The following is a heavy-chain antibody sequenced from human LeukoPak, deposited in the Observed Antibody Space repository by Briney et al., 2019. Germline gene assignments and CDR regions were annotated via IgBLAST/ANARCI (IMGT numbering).Heavy chain of an antibody. CDR3: ARDLHTIFGVVKRSDY. D-gene: IGHD3-3*01. J-gene: IGHJ4*02. CDR1: GYTFSSYG. CDR2: ISAYNGNT. Sequence: ASVKVSCKASGYTFSSYGISWVRQAPGQGLEWMGWISAYNGNTNYAQKLQGRVTMTTDTSTSTAYMELRSLRSDDTAVYYCARDLHTIFGVVKRSDYWGQGTLVTVSS. V-gene: IGHV1-18*04.